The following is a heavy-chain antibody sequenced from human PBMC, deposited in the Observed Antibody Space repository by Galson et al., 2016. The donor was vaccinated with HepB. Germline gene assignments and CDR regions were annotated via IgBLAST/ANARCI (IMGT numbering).Heavy chain of an antibody. J-gene: IGHJ5*02. CDR3: SRDFLFAHDL. CDR2: IKQDGSEK. D-gene: IGHD3-3*01. CDR1: GITFSNNW. Sequence: SLRLSCAASGITFSNNWMSWVRQAPGKGLEWVANIKQDGSEKYYVDSVKGRFTIYRDNAKNSLYLQMNSLRAEDTALYYCSRDFLFAHDLWGPGTLVTVSS. V-gene: IGHV3-7*05.